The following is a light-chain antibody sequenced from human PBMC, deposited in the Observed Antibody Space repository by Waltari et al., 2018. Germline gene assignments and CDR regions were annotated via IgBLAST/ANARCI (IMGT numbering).Light chain of an antibody. V-gene: IGLV1-40*01. CDR1: GSNIGAGYD. J-gene: IGLJ3*02. Sequence: QSVLTQPPSVSGAPGQRVTISCTGSGSNIGAGYDVHWYQQVPRAAPKLLIYGSGSRPLGVPDRLFGSTSGTSASLAITGLQAEDEAVYYCQSYDTTLSVVFGGGTKLTVL. CDR3: QSYDTTLSVV. CDR2: GSG.